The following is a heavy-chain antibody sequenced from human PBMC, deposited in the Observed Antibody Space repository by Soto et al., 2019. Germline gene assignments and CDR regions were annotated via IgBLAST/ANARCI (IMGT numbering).Heavy chain of an antibody. Sequence: QVQLVQSGAEVKKPGASVKVSCKASGYTFTSYDINWVRQATGQGLEWMGWMNPNSGNTAYAQKFQGRVTRTRNTSISTAYMELSSLRSEDTAVYYCARAPSGGGGNWFDPWGQGTLVTVSS. V-gene: IGHV1-8*01. J-gene: IGHJ5*02. CDR3: ARAPSGGGGNWFDP. D-gene: IGHD3-10*01. CDR2: MNPNSGNT. CDR1: GYTFTSYD.